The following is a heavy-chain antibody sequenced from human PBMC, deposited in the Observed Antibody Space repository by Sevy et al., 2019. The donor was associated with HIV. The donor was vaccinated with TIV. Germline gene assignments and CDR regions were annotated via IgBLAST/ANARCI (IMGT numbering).Heavy chain of an antibody. CDR3: ARDWGVGNYRAMDV. Sequence: GGSLRLSCAASGFNVNDIYINWVRQAPGKGLEWVSVMYSGGGTYYADSVKGRFTISRDDSKNTLYLQMCSLRVEDAAVYYCARDWGVGNYRAMDVWGPGTTVTVSS. J-gene: IGHJ6*02. CDR1: GFNVNDIY. D-gene: IGHD3-16*01. V-gene: IGHV3-53*01. CDR2: MYSGGGT.